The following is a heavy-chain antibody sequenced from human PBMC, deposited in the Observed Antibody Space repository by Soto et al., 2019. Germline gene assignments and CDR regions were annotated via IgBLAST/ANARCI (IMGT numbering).Heavy chain of an antibody. CDR1: GFTFTGHG. CDR2: IYYDGSDE. Sequence: QVQLVESGGGVVQPGRSLRLSCAASGFTFTGHGMHWVRQAPGKGLEWVALIYYDGSDEYYADSVKGRFSISRNKCKNAVYLGMNSLKAEDSSGYYCALESRTSLSNMWPVPGTYFDYWGQGTLVTISS. CDR3: ALESRTSLSNMWPVPGTYFDY. J-gene: IGHJ4*02. D-gene: IGHD1-7*01. V-gene: IGHV3-33*01.